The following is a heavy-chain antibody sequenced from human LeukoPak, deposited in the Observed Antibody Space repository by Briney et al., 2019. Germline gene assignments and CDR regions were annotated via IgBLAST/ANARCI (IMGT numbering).Heavy chain of an antibody. Sequence: PGGSLRLSCAASGFTFSSYGMHWVRQAPGKGLEWVAFIRYDGSNKYYADSVKGRFTISRDNSKNTLYLQMNSLRAEDTAVYYSYTGLGALDYWGQETLVTVSS. D-gene: IGHD3-10*01. V-gene: IGHV3-30*02. J-gene: IGHJ4*02. CDR1: GFTFSSYG. CDR2: IRYDGSNK. CDR3: YTGLGALDY.